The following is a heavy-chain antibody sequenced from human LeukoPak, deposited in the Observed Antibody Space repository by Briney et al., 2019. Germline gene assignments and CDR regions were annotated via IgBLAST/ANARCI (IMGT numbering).Heavy chain of an antibody. V-gene: IGHV3-23*01. D-gene: IGHD6-25*01. CDR2: ISGSGGSA. CDR1: GFTFSSSA. Sequence: SGGSLRLSCAASGFTFSSSAMSWVRQAPGKGLEWVSGISGSGGSAHYADSVKGRFTISRDNSKNTLYLQMNSLRAEDTAVYYCAQRRDAFDIWGQGTMVTVSS. CDR3: AQRRDAFDI. J-gene: IGHJ3*02.